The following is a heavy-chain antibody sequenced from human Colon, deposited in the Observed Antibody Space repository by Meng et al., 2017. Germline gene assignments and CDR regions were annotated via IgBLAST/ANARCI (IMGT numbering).Heavy chain of an antibody. CDR1: GFRFTNYN. CDR2: IDYGGIST. J-gene: IGHJ4*02. D-gene: IGHD3-16*01. Sequence: EVQLVESGGGLVKPGGSLRLSCAASGFRFTNYNLNWVRQAPGKGLEWVSVIDYGGISTYYADSVKGRFTISRDNAKNSVSLQMNNLRAEDTAVYYCVREEYDPRDFWGQGTLVTVSS. CDR3: VREEYDPRDF. V-gene: IGHV3-21*01.